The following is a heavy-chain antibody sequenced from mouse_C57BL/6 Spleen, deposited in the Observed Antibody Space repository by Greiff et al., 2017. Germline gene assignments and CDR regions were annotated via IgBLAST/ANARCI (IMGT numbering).Heavy chain of an antibody. Sequence: QVQLQQSGAELARPGASVKMSCKASVYTFTSYTMHWVKQRPGQGLEWIGYINPSSGYTKYNQKFKDKATLTADKSSSTAYMQLSSLTSEDAAVYYCARENTTVAFDYWGQGTTLTVSS. V-gene: IGHV1-4*01. J-gene: IGHJ2*01. D-gene: IGHD1-1*01. CDR1: VYTFTSYT. CDR2: INPSSGYT. CDR3: ARENTTVAFDY.